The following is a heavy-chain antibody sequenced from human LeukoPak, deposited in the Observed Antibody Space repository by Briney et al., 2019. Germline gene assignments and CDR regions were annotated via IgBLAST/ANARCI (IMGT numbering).Heavy chain of an antibody. J-gene: IGHJ4*02. V-gene: IGHV1-69*01. CDR1: GGTFSSYA. Sequence: EASVKLSCNASGGTFSSYAISWVRQAPGQGLEWMGGIIPIFGTANYAQKFQGRVTITADESTSTAYMELSSLRSEDTAVYYCAREYSSPGPFDYWGQGTLVTVSS. D-gene: IGHD6-13*01. CDR2: IIPIFGTA. CDR3: AREYSSPGPFDY.